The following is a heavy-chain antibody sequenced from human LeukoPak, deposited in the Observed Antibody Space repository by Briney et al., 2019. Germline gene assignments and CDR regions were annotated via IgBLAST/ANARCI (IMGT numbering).Heavy chain of an antibody. V-gene: IGHV4-59*01. J-gene: IGHJ4*02. Sequence: SETLSLTCAVYGGSFSGYYWSWIRQPPGKGLEWIGYIYYSGSTNYTPSLKSRITISVDTSRNQFSLKLNPVTAADTAVYYCARSGRGSSAGFDYWGQGTLVTVSS. CDR3: ARSGRGSSAGFDY. D-gene: IGHD3-10*01. CDR1: GGSFSGYY. CDR2: IYYSGST.